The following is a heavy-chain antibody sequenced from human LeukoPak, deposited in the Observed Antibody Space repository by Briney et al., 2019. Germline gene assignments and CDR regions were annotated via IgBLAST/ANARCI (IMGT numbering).Heavy chain of an antibody. CDR2: ISGSGGST. D-gene: IGHD2-2*01. V-gene: IGHV3-23*01. Sequence: RSGGSLRLSCAASGFTFSSYAMSRVRQAPGKGLEWVSAISGSGGSTYYADSVKGRFTISRDNSKNTLYLQMNSLRAEDTAVYYCAKATQLGYCSSTSCSNFDYWGQGTLVTVSS. J-gene: IGHJ4*02. CDR3: AKATQLGYCSSTSCSNFDY. CDR1: GFTFSSYA.